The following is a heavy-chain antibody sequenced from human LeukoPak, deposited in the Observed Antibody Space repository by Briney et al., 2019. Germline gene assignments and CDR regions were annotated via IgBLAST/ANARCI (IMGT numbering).Heavy chain of an antibody. V-gene: IGHV1-46*01. CDR1: GYTFTSYY. CDR2: INPSGGST. CDR3: ARAGGGSGSSSAFDI. J-gene: IGHJ3*02. D-gene: IGHD3-10*01. Sequence: ASVKVPCKASGYTFTSYYMHWVRQAPGQGLEWMGIINPSGGSTSCAQKFQGRVTMTRDTSTSTVYMELSSLRSEDTAVYYCARAGGGSGSSSAFDIWGQGTMVTVSS.